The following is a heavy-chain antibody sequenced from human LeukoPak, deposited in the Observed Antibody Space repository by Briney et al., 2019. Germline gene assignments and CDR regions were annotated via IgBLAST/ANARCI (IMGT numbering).Heavy chain of an antibody. V-gene: IGHV3-7*01. CDR1: GFTFSSYW. J-gene: IGHJ4*02. CDR2: IKQDGSEK. Sequence: GGSLRLSCAASGFTFSSYWMSWVRQAPGKGLEWVANIKQDGSEKYYVDSVKGRFTISGDNAKNSLYLQMNSLRAEDTAVYYCARDYFGYCSGGSCILWGQGTLVTVSS. D-gene: IGHD2-15*01. CDR3: ARDYFGYCSGGSCIL.